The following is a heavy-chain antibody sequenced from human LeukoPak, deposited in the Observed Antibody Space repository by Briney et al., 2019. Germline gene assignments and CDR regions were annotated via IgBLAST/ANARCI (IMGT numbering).Heavy chain of an antibody. CDR3: ARDFGGGGIAAAGRTQRVPYYMDV. CDR1: GGTFSSYA. J-gene: IGHJ6*03. Sequence: GASVKVSCKASGGTFSSYAISWVRQALGQGLEWMGVIIPIFGTANYAQKFQGRVTMTRDMSTSTVYMELSSLRSEDTAVYYCARDFGGGGIAAAGRTQRVPYYMDVWGKGTTVTVSS. CDR2: IIPIFGTA. D-gene: IGHD6-13*01. V-gene: IGHV1-69*05.